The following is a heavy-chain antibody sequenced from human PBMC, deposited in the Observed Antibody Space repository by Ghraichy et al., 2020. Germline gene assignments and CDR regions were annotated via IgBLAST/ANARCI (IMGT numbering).Heavy chain of an antibody. V-gene: IGHV3-74*01. D-gene: IGHD1-26*01. J-gene: IGHJ1*01. CDR3: ARDTSSYYAIPH. Sequence: GGSLRLSCAASGFTFNNYYMHWVRQAPGMGLLLVSRNDTDGSSTRYADSVKGRFTISRDNAKNTLYLQMNSLRAEDTAVYYCARDTSSYYAIPHWGQGTLVTVSS. CDR1: GFTFNNYY. CDR2: NDTDGSST.